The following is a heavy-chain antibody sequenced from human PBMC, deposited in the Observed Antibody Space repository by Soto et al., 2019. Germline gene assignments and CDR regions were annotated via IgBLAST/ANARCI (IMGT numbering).Heavy chain of an antibody. V-gene: IGHV5-51*01. D-gene: IGHD2-15*01. CDR2: IYPGDSDT. CDR3: ARLGGGSGGNHRARGMDV. Sequence: GESLKISCKGSGYSFTSYWIGWVRQMPGKGLEWMGIIYPGDSDTRYSPSFQGQVTISAEKYISTAYLQWSSLKASDTAMYYCARLGGGSGGNHRARGMDVWGQGTTVTSP. CDR1: GYSFTSYW. J-gene: IGHJ6*02.